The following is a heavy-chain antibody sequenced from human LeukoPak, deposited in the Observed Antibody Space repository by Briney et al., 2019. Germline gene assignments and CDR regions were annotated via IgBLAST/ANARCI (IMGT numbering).Heavy chain of an antibody. CDR3: ARYGDSYY. CDR1: GGSISSYY. V-gene: IGHV4-59*12. CDR2: IYYSGST. Sequence: SETLSLTCTVSGGSISSYYWSWIRQPPGKGLEWIGYIYYSGSTYYNPSLKSRVTISVDTSKNQFSLKLSSVTAADTAVYYCARYGDSYYWGQGTLVTVSS. D-gene: IGHD4-17*01. J-gene: IGHJ4*02.